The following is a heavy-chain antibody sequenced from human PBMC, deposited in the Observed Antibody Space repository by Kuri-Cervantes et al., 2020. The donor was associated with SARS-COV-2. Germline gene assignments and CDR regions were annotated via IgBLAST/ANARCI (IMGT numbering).Heavy chain of an antibody. CDR1: GYTFTGYY. V-gene: IGHV1-2*02. CDR3: ARDWGSGYSGGRGMDV. CDR2: INPNSGGT. Sequence: ASVKVSCKASGYTFTGYYMHWVRQAPGQGLEWMGWINPNSGGTNYAQKFQGRVTMTRDTSISTAYMELSRLRSDDTAVYYCARDWGSGYSGGRGMDVWGQGTTVTVSS. D-gene: IGHD3-3*01. J-gene: IGHJ6*02.